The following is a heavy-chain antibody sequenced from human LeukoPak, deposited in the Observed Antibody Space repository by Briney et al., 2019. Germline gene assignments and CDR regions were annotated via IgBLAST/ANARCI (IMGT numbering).Heavy chain of an antibody. CDR1: GFTFSTYW. CDR3: ARALGDI. Sequence: GGSLRLSCAASGFTFSTYWMHWVRQAPGKGLMWVSRIKGDGSSTSYGDSVKGRFTVSRDNAKNTLYLQMNGLRVEGTAVYYCARALGDIRGQGTLVTVSS. CDR2: IKGDGSST. V-gene: IGHV3-74*01. J-gene: IGHJ4*02.